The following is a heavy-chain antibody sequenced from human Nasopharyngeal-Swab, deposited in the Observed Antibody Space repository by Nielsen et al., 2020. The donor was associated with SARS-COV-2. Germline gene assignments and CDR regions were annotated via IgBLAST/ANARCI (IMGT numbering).Heavy chain of an antibody. CDR2: IYPGDSAT. Sequence: KVSCKGSGYSFTSYWIGWVRQTPGKGLEWMGIIYPGDSATRYSPYFQGQVTITADKSISPAYLQWSSLKASDTAMYYCARHYYDSSGYYGDYWGQGTLVTVSS. CDR3: ARHYYDSSGYYGDY. V-gene: IGHV5-51*01. CDR1: GYSFTSYW. D-gene: IGHD3-22*01. J-gene: IGHJ4*02.